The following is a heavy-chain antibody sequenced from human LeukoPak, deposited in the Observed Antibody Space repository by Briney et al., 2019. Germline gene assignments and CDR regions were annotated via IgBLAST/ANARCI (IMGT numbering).Heavy chain of an antibody. J-gene: IGHJ4*02. CDR3: ARSKMGSSGYYLDY. D-gene: IGHD3-22*01. Sequence: GGSLRLSCAASGFTFDDYGMSWVRQAPGKGLEWVSGINWNGGSTGYADSVKGRFTISRDNAKNSLYLQMNSLSAEDTALYYCARSKMGSSGYYLDYWGQGTLVTVSS. CDR1: GFTFDDYG. V-gene: IGHV3-20*04. CDR2: INWNGGST.